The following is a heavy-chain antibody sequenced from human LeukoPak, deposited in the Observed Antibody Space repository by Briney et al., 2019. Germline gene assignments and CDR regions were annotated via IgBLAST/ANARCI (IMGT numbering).Heavy chain of an antibody. D-gene: IGHD3-10*01. V-gene: IGHV3-23*01. CDR3: AKTSAGIRGGYFDY. J-gene: IGHJ4*02. Sequence: GGSLRLSCAASGFTFSSYAMSWVRQAPGKGLEWVSLINDSGGNTYYADSVKGGFTISRDNSKNTLFLQMSSLRAEDTAVYYCAKTSAGIRGGYFDYWGQGTLVTVSS. CDR1: GFTFSSYA. CDR2: INDSGGNT.